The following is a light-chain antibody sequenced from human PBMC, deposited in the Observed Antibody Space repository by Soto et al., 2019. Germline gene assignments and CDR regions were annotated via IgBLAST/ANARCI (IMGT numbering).Light chain of an antibody. CDR1: QGISVW. CDR2: AAS. V-gene: IGKV1-12*01. Sequence: DIQLTQSPSSVSASVGDRVTITCRASQGISVWLAWYQQKPGRAPQLLIYAASTLQTGVPSRFSGSGSGTDFILTISRLEPEDFAVYYCQHYDNTPPSVTFGPGTKVDIK. J-gene: IGKJ3*01. CDR3: QHYDNTPPSVT.